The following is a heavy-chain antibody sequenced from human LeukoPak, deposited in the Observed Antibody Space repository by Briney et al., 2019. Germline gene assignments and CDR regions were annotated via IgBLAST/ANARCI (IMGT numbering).Heavy chain of an antibody. Sequence: ASVKVSCKTSGYTFTDYGISWVRQAPGQGLEWMGWRNAFNGDTNYAQKFQDRVTVTTDTSTSTAYMEMSSLRSDDTAVYFCVRSTHEYSSGWYEDAVEIWGQGTVVTV. CDR1: GYTFTDYG. V-gene: IGHV1-18*01. CDR3: VRSTHEYSSGWYEDAVEI. D-gene: IGHD6-19*01. J-gene: IGHJ3*02. CDR2: RNAFNGDT.